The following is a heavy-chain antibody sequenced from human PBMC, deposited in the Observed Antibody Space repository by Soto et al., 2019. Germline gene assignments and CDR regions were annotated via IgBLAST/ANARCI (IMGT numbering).Heavy chain of an antibody. CDR1: GGSFSGYY. CDR3: ARSAYYYDSSGYYGYYFDY. Sequence: PSETLSLTCAVYGGSFSGYYWSWIRQPPGKGLEWIGEINHSGSTNYNPSLKSRVTISVDTSKNQFSLKLSSVTAADTAVYYCARSAYYYDSSGYYGYYFDYWGQGTLVTVS. J-gene: IGHJ4*02. V-gene: IGHV4-34*01. D-gene: IGHD3-22*01. CDR2: INHSGST.